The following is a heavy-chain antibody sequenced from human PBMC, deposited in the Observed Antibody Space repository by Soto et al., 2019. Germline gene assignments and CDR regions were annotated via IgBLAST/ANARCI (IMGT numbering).Heavy chain of an antibody. D-gene: IGHD4-17*01. V-gene: IGHV1-69*13. CDR3: ARRGGGDYGETGYYYYGMDV. J-gene: IGHJ6*02. Sequence: SVKVSCKASGGTFSSYAISWVRQAPGQGLEWMGGIIPIFGTANYAQKFQGRVTITADESTSTAYMELSSLRSEDTAVYYCARRGGGDYGETGYYYYGMDVWGQGTTVTV. CDR2: IIPIFGTA. CDR1: GGTFSSYA.